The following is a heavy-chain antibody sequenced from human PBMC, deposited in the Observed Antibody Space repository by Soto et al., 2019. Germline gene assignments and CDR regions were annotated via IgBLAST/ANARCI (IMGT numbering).Heavy chain of an antibody. Sequence: GGSLRVSCAASGFTFSSYEMNWVRQAPGKGLEWVSYISSSGSTIYYADSVKCRFTISRDNAKNSLYLQMNSLRAEDTAVYYCARGGYRYDPFDYWGQGTLVTVYS. CDR1: GFTFSSYE. J-gene: IGHJ4*02. D-gene: IGHD5-18*01. CDR3: ARGGYRYDPFDY. V-gene: IGHV3-48*03. CDR2: ISSSGSTI.